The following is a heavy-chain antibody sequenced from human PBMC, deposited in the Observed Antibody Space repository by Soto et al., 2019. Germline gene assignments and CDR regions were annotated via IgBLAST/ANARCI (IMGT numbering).Heavy chain of an antibody. CDR2: IIPIFGTA. Sequence: SVKVSCKASGGTFSSYAISWVRQAPGQGLEWMGGIIPIFGTANYAQKFQGRVTITADESTSTAYMELSSLRSEDTAVYYCAKSPVRITIFGVVIPQEKYYMDVWGKGTTVTVSS. CDR3: AKSPVRITIFGVVIPQEKYYMDV. D-gene: IGHD3-3*01. CDR1: GGTFSSYA. J-gene: IGHJ6*03. V-gene: IGHV1-69*13.